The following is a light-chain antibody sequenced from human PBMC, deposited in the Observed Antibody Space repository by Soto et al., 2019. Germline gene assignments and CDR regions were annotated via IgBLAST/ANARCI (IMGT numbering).Light chain of an antibody. CDR2: EVS. J-gene: IGLJ2*01. CDR1: SSDVGGYNF. CDR3: TSYAGSNIPVV. V-gene: IGLV2-8*01. Sequence: QSVLTQPPSASGSPGQSVTISCTGTSSDVGGYNFVSWYQQHPGKAPKLMIYEVSKRPSGLPDRVSGSKSGNTASLTVSGLPADDEADYYCTSYAGSNIPVVFGGGTKLTVL.